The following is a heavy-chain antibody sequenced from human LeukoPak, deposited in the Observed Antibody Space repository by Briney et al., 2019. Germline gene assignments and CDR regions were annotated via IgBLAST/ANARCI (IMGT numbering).Heavy chain of an antibody. CDR3: ARYDSSSWFFDY. V-gene: IGHV4-59*01. D-gene: IGHD6-13*01. CDR1: GGSISSYY. J-gene: IGHJ4*02. CDR2: IYYSGST. Sequence: SETLSLTCTVSGGSISSYYWSWIRQPPGKGLEWIGYIYYSGSTNYNPSLKSRVTISVDTSKNQFSLKLSSVTAADTAVYYCARYDSSSWFFDYWGQGTLVTVSS.